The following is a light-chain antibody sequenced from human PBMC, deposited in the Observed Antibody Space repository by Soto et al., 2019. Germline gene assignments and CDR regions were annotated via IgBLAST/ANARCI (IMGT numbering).Light chain of an antibody. CDR3: QHYNSYSEA. J-gene: IGKJ1*01. V-gene: IGKV1-5*03. CDR1: QTISSW. Sequence: DIQMTQSPSTLSASVGDRVTITCRASQTISSWLAWYQQKPGKAPKLLIYKASTLKSGVPSRFSGSVSGTEFTLTISSLQPDDFATYYCQHYNSYSEAFGQGTKVEIK. CDR2: KAS.